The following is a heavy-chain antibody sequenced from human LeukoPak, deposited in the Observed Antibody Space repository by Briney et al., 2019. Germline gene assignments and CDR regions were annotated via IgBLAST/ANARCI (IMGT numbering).Heavy chain of an antibody. CDR3: AKSIAAAGIPPKDY. CDR2: ISGSGGST. CDR1: GFTFSSYA. D-gene: IGHD6-13*01. J-gene: IGHJ4*02. V-gene: IGHV3-23*01. Sequence: GGSLRLSRAASGFTFSSYAMSWVRQAPGKGLEWVSAISGSGGSTYYADSVKGRFTISRDNSKNTLYLQMNSLRDEDTAVYYCAKSIAAAGIPPKDYWGQGTLVTVSS.